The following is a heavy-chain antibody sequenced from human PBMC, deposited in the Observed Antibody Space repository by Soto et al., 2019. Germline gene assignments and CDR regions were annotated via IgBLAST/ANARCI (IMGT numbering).Heavy chain of an antibody. CDR3: AREGHYDFWSGYPRLRYYYGMDV. V-gene: IGHV1-2*04. Sequence: ASVKVSCKASGYTFTGYHMHWLLQAPGQGLAWMGWINPNSGGTNYAQKFQGWVTMTRDTSISTAYMELSRLRSDATAVYYCAREGHYDFWSGYPRLRYYYGMDVWGQGATVTVSS. CDR1: GYTFTGYH. CDR2: INPNSGGT. D-gene: IGHD3-3*01. J-gene: IGHJ6*02.